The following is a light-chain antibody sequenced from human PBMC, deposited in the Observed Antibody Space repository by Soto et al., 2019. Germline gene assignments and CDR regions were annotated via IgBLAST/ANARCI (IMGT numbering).Light chain of an antibody. J-gene: IGLJ2*01. CDR2: RNN. V-gene: IGLV1-47*01. Sequence: QSVLTQPPSASGTPGPRVTISCSGSSSNIGSNYVYWYQQRPGTAPKLLIYRNNQRPSGVPDRFSGSKSGTSASLAISGLRSEDEADYYCAAWDDSLSGRVFGGGTKLNVL. CDR3: AAWDDSLSGRV. CDR1: SSNIGSNY.